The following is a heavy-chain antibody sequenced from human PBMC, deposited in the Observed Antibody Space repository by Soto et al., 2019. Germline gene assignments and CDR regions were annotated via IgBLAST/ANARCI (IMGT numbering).Heavy chain of an antibody. D-gene: IGHD3-3*01. CDR1: GGSISSYY. CDR3: ARSSKTYYDFWSGYYGSGYYGMDV. CDR2: IYYSGST. V-gene: IGHV4-59*01. J-gene: IGHJ6*02. Sequence: KPSETLSLTCTVSGGSISSYYWSWIRQPPGKGLEWIGYIYYSGSTNYNPSLKSRVTISVDTSKNQFSLKLSSVTAADTAVYYCARSSKTYYDFWSGYYGSGYYGMDVWGQGTTATVSS.